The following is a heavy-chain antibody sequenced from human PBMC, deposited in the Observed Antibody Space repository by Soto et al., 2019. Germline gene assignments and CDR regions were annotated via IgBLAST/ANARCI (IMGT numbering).Heavy chain of an antibody. CDR1: GFTFSSYA. CDR3: AKVGPRYGSYSSGWYFRY. J-gene: IGHJ4*02. V-gene: IGHV3-23*01. D-gene: IGHD6-19*01. CDR2: ISGSGGST. Sequence: PGGSLRLSCAASGFTFSSYAMSWVRQAPGKGLEWVSAISGSGGSTYYADSVKGRFTISRDNSKNTLYLQMNSLRAEDTAVYYCAKVGPRYGSYSSGWYFRYWGQGTLVTVSS.